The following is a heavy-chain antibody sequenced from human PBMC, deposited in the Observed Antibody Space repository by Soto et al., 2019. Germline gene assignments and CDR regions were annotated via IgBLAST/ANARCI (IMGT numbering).Heavy chain of an antibody. Sequence: EVQLLESGGGLVQPGGSLRLTCVGSGFTFRNQDMRWVRQAPGKGLEWVSGISGRGGVTYYADSVKGRFTISRDNSKNPLYLQMNNLRGNDTAVYYCAKDRQFRSYYESAGHYNDWGQGTLVTVSS. V-gene: IGHV3-23*01. J-gene: IGHJ4*02. D-gene: IGHD3-22*01. CDR1: GFTFRNQD. CDR3: AKDRQFRSYYESAGHYND. CDR2: ISGRGGVT.